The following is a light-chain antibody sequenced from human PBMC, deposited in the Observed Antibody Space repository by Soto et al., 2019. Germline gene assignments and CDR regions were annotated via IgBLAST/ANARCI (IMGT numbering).Light chain of an antibody. V-gene: IGKV4-1*01. CDR2: WAS. J-gene: IGKJ1*01. CDR3: QQYYSTSWT. Sequence: DIVMTQSPDSLAVSLGERATINCKSSQSVLYSSDNKNYLAWYQQKQGQPPKLLIYWASTRESGVPDRFSGSGSGTDFTLTISSLQAEDVAVYHCQQYYSTSWTFGHGTKVEIK. CDR1: QSVLYSSDNKNY.